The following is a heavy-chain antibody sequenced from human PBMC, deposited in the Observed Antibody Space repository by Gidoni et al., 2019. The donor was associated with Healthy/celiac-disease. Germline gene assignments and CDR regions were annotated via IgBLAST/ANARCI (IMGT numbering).Heavy chain of an antibody. CDR3: AKVRGRGAAAGAFDY. J-gene: IGHJ4*02. V-gene: IGHV3-23*01. Sequence: EVQLLESGGGLVQPGGSLRLSCAASGFTCSSYAMSWVRQAPGKGLEWVSDISGRGGSTYYADSVKGRFTISRDNSKNTLYLQMNSLRAEDTAVYYCAKVRGRGAAAGAFDYWGQGTLVTVSS. D-gene: IGHD6-13*01. CDR1: GFTCSSYA. CDR2: ISGRGGST.